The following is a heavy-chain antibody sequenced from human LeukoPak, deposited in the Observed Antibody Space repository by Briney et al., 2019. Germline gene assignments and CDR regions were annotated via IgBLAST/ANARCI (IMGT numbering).Heavy chain of an antibody. CDR2: ISYDGSNK. D-gene: IGHD3-22*01. CDR1: GFTFSSYG. V-gene: IGHV3-30*18. Sequence: HPGRSLRLSCAASGFTFSSYGMHWVRQAPGKGLEWVAVISYDGSNKYYADSVKGRFTISRDNSKNTLYLQMSSLRAEDTAVYYCAKDRASSGATYYFDYWGQGALVTISS. CDR3: AKDRASSGATYYFDY. J-gene: IGHJ4*02.